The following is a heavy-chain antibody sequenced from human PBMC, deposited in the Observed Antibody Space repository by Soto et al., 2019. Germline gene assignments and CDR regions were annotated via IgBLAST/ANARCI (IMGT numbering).Heavy chain of an antibody. Sequence: QMQLVQSGAEVKKPGSSVKVSCKASGGTLSSFINYPINWVRLAPGQGLEWMGGIVPNVGTVKYAQKFQGRVTITADKSAGTAYMELSSLRSEATALYYCARRDTSGFLRYFDNWGQGTLVTGSS. J-gene: IGHJ4*02. V-gene: IGHV1-69*06. CDR3: ARRDTSGFLRYFDN. CDR2: IVPNVGTV. CDR1: GGTLSSFINYP. D-gene: IGHD3-3*01.